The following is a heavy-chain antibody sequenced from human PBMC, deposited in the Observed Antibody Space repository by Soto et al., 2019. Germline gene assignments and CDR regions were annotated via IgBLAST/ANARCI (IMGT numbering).Heavy chain of an antibody. D-gene: IGHD3-16*02. CDR3: ARDVIVATKRGARRYVDY. CDR2: MSYDGSKK. V-gene: IGHV3-30*03. Sequence: GGSLRLSCAASGFIFSNHAMHWVRQAPGKGLEWVAGMSYDGSKKYYADSMKGRFTISRDNSKNTLFLQMNSLRTEDTAMYYCARDVIVATKRGARRYVDYWGQGT. CDR1: GFIFSNHA. J-gene: IGHJ4*02.